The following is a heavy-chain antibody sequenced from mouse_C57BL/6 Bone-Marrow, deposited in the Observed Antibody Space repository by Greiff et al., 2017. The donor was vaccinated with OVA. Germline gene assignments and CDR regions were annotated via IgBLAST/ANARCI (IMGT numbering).Heavy chain of an antibody. D-gene: IGHD1-1*01. CDR2: IDPNSGGT. J-gene: IGHJ2*01. CDR3: ARERGTVVNYFDY. CDR1: GYTFTSYW. V-gene: IGHV1-72*01. Sequence: QVHVKQSGAELVKPGASVKLSCKASGYTFTSYWMHWVKQRPGRGLEWIGRIDPNSGGTKYNEKFKSKATLTVDKPSSTAYMQLSSLTSEDSAVYYCARERGTVVNYFDYWGQGTTLTVSS.